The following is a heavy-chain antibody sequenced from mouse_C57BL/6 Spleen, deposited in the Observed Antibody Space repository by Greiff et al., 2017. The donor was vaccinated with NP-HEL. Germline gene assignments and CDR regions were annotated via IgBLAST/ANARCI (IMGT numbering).Heavy chain of an antibody. Sequence: EVKLVESGPGLVKPSQSLSLTCSVTGYSITSGYYWNWIRQFPGNKLEWMGYISYDGSNNYNPSLKNRISITRDTSKNQFFLKLNSVTTEDTATYYCAREGITTGDYWGQGTTLTVSS. CDR1: GYSITSGYY. V-gene: IGHV3-6*01. D-gene: IGHD1-1*01. CDR3: AREGITTGDY. J-gene: IGHJ2*01. CDR2: ISYDGSN.